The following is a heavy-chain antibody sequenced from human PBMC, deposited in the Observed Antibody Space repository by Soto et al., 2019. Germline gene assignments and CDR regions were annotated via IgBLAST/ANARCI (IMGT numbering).Heavy chain of an antibody. CDR2: IYHSGNT. V-gene: IGHV4-4*02. CDR3: ARDSRTGCSSTDCYMS. D-gene: IGHD2-2*01. J-gene: IGHJ5*02. CDR1: GDSISGGAW. Sequence: SETLSLTCAVSGDSISGGAWWSWVRQSPGKGLQWIGEIYHSGNTRNNPSLKSRVTMSVDKSNNQFSLNLMSVTAADTATYYCARDSRTGCSSTDCYMSWGRGILVTVSS.